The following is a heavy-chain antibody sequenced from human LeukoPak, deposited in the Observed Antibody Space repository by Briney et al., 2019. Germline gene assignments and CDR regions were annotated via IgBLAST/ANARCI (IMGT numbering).Heavy chain of an antibody. V-gene: IGHV3-9*01. Sequence: PGRSLRLSCAASGFTFDDYAMHWVRQAPGKGLEWVSGISWNSGSIGYADSVKGRFTISRDNAKNSLYLQMNSLRAEDTALYYCAKAICSGGSCYSLFDLWGRGTLVTVSS. D-gene: IGHD2-15*01. J-gene: IGHJ2*01. CDR1: GFTFDDYA. CDR3: AKAICSGGSCYSLFDL. CDR2: ISWNSGSI.